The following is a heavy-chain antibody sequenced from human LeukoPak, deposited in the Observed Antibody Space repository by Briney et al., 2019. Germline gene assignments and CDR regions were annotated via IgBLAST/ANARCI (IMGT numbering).Heavy chain of an antibody. CDR2: ISGSGGST. J-gene: IGHJ4*02. Sequence: PGGSLRLSCAASGFIFSSYAMGWVRQGPGKGLEWVSGISGSGGSTYYADSVKGRFTISRDNSKNTLYLQMNSLRADDTAVYYLAMALCRGDTCPPTYGGQGTLVTVSS. V-gene: IGHV3-23*01. D-gene: IGHD2-15*01. CDR3: AMALCRGDTCPPTY. CDR1: GFIFSSYA.